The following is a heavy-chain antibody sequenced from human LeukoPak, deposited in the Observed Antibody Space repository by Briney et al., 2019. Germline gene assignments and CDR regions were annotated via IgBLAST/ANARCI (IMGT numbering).Heavy chain of an antibody. CDR1: GGSISSGGYS. CDR2: IYHSGST. CDR3: ARVSSSGYDIDY. Sequence: PSETLSLTCTVSGGSISSGGYSWSWIRQPPGKGLEWIGYIYHSGSTYYNPSLKSRVTISVDRSKNQFSLKLSSVTAADTAVYYCARVSSSGYDIDYWGQGTLVTVSS. V-gene: IGHV4-30-2*01. D-gene: IGHD5-12*01. J-gene: IGHJ4*02.